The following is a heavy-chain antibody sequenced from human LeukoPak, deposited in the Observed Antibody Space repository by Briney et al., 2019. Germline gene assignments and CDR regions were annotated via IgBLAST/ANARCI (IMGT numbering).Heavy chain of an antibody. CDR3: AKEDDDYGASSFDY. CDR1: GFTLSSYG. Sequence: GGSLRLSCAASGFTLSSYGMHWVRQAPGKGLEWVAVISYDGSNKYYADSVKGRFTISRDNSKNTLYLQMNSLRAEDTAVYYCAKEDDDYGASSFDYWGQGTLVTVSS. CDR2: ISYDGSNK. V-gene: IGHV3-30*18. J-gene: IGHJ4*02. D-gene: IGHD4-17*01.